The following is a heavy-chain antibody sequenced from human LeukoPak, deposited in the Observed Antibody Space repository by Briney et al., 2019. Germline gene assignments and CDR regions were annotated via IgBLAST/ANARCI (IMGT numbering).Heavy chain of an antibody. D-gene: IGHD3-3*01. CDR1: GLTFSSYS. Sequence: GGSLRLSCAASGLTFSSYSMNWVRQAPGKGLEWVSYISSLSSIIYYADSVKGRFTISRDNAKNSLYLQMNSLRDEDTAVYYCAREFRFASDSWGQGTLVTVTS. V-gene: IGHV3-48*02. CDR3: AREFRFASDS. J-gene: IGHJ4*02. CDR2: ISSLSSII.